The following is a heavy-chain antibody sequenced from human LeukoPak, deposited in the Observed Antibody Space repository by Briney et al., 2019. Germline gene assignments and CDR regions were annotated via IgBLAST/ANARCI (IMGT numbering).Heavy chain of an antibody. CDR1: GFTFSSYS. V-gene: IGHV3-21*01. CDR2: ISSSSSYI. Sequence: GGSLRLSCAASGFTFSSYSMNWVRQAPGKGLEWVSSISSSSSYIYYADSVKGRFTISRDNAKNSLYLQMNSLRAEDTAVYYCASAAFVGSSEIDCWGQGTLVTVSS. J-gene: IGHJ4*02. CDR3: ASAAFVGSSEIDC. D-gene: IGHD6-6*01.